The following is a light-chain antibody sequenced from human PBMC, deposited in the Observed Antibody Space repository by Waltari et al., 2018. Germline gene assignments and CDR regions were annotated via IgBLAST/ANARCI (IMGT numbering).Light chain of an antibody. Sequence: EIVLTQSPATLSVSPGERATLSCRASQSVKTNLAWYQQKPGQAPRLLIYGASNRATGVPARFSGSGSGTDFILTISSLQSEDFALYYCQQYNHWPPVFTFGPGTKLDIK. CDR2: GAS. CDR1: QSVKTN. V-gene: IGKV3-15*01. J-gene: IGKJ3*01. CDR3: QQYNHWPPVFT.